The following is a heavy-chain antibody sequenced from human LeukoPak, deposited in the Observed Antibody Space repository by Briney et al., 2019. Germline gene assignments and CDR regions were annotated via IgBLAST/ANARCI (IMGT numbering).Heavy chain of an antibody. D-gene: IGHD3-3*01. V-gene: IGHV3-33*06. CDR2: IWYDGSNK. CDR1: GFTFSSYG. CDR3: AKESGVEYYYYYYMDV. Sequence: GRSLRLSCAASGFTFSSYGMHWVRQAPGKGLEWVAVIWYDGSNKYYADSVKGRFTISRDNSKNTLYLQMNSLRAEDTAVYYCAKESGVEYYYYYYMDVWGKGTTVTVSS. J-gene: IGHJ6*03.